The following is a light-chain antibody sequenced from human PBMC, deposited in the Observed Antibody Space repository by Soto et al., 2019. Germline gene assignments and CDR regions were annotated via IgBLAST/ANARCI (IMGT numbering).Light chain of an antibody. CDR1: SSDVGGYNY. J-gene: IGLJ1*01. CDR2: EVS. CDR3: SSYTSSSTYV. V-gene: IGLV2-14*01. Sequence: SVLTQPASVAWSLGQSITISCTVTSSDVGGYNYVSWYQQLPGKAPRLMIYEVSNRPSGVSNRFSGSKSGNTASLTISGLQAEDEADYYCSSYTSSSTYVFGTGTKVT.